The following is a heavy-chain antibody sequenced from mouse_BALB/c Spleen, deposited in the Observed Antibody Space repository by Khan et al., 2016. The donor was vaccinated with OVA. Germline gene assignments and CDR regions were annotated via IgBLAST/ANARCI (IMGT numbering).Heavy chain of an antibody. CDR3: ARAYYRYDGYYAMDY. CDR2: IWGGGGT. Sequence: VKLVESGPGLVAPSQSLSITCTVSGFSLSRYNIHWVRQPPGKGLEWLGMIWGGGGTDYNSTLKSRLSIRKDNSKSQVLLKMNSLQTDGTAMYFCARAYYRYDGYYAMDYWGQGTSVTVSS. D-gene: IGHD2-14*01. V-gene: IGHV2-6-4*01. J-gene: IGHJ4*01. CDR1: GFSLSRYN.